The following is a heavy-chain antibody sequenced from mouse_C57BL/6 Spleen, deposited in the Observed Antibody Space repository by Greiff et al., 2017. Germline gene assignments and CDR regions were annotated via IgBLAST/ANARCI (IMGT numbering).Heavy chain of an antibody. CDR1: GNTFTSNW. D-gene: IGHD2-5*01. CDR3: ARSEGYSNPFAY. J-gene: IGHJ3*01. CDR2: IQPISGST. Sequence: VQLQQPGAELVKPGASVKLSCKASGNTFTSNWLHWVKTRHGQDFEWIGMIQPISGSTNYNEKFKSKATVTVDKSSSTAYMQLSSLTSEDSAVDYCARSEGYSNPFAYWGQGTLVTVSA. V-gene: IGHV1-64*01.